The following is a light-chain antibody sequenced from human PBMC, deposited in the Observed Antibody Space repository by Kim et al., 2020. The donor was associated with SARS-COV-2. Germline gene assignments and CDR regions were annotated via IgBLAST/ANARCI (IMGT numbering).Light chain of an antibody. CDR2: GAS. J-gene: IGKJ1*01. Sequence: SPWERATLSCRASQSVSSSYLAWYQQKPGQAPRLLIYGASSRATGIPDRFSGSGSGTDFTLTISRLEPEDFAVYYCQQYGSSPGTFGQGTKVEIK. CDR1: QSVSSSY. CDR3: QQYGSSPGT. V-gene: IGKV3-20*01.